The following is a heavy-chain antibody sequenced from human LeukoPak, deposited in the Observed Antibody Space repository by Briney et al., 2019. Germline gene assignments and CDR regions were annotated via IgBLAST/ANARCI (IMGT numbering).Heavy chain of an antibody. V-gene: IGHV1-2*02. Sequence: GASVKVSCKASGYTFTGYYMHWVRQAPGQGLEWMGWINPNSGGTNYAQKFQGRVTMTRDTSISTAYMELSRLRSDDTAVYYCARGVHGSGSNAAPNWFDPWGQGTLVTVSS. J-gene: IGHJ5*02. CDR1: GYTFTGYY. D-gene: IGHD3-10*01. CDR2: INPNSGGT. CDR3: ARGVHGSGSNAAPNWFDP.